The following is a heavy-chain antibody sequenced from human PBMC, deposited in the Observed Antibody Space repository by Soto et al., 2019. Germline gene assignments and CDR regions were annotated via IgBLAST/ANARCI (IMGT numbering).Heavy chain of an antibody. CDR3: TREGFDHRPDY. CDR1: GDSISSPNG. J-gene: IGHJ4*02. V-gene: IGHV4-4*02. Sequence: QVQLQESGPGLVKPSETLSLTCAVSGDSISSPNGWSWYRQPPGKGLELVGEMFASGSSNYNPSLNGRVTMSLGTSKNHFSLRLTSLTAADTAIYYCTREGFDHRPDYWGQGIPVTVSS. CDR2: MFASGSS.